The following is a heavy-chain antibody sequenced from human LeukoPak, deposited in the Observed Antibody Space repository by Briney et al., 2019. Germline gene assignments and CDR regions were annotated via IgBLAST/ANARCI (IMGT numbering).Heavy chain of an antibody. CDR1: GFTFSTYG. CDR2: IWNDGSNK. J-gene: IGHJ3*02. V-gene: IGHV3-33*01. D-gene: IGHD1-26*01. CDR3: ARVGSGSYFLDGFDI. Sequence: GSLRLSCVASGFTFSTYGMHWVRQAPGKGLEWAAVIWNDGSNKKYADSVKGRFIISRVSSKNTLYLQMNSLRDEDTAVYYCARVGSGSYFLDGFDIWGQGTLVTVSS.